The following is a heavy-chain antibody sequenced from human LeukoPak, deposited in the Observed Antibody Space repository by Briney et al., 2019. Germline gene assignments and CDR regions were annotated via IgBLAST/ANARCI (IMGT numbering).Heavy chain of an antibody. D-gene: IGHD3-16*01. CDR3: ARDGLGGFDY. CDR1: GFTFSSYE. V-gene: IGHV3-48*03. J-gene: IGHJ4*02. Sequence: GGSLRLSCAASGFTFSSYEMNWVRQAPGKGLEWVSYISSGSTIYYADSVKGRFTISRDNAKNSLYLQMNSLRAEDTAVYYCARDGLGGFDYWGQGTLVTVSS. CDR2: ISSGSTI.